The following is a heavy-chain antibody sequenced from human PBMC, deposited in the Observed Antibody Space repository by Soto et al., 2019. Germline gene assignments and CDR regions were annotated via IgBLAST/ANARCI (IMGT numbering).Heavy chain of an antibody. J-gene: IGHJ5*02. V-gene: IGHV4-31*03. CDR3: ARDISAGGWFDP. CDR2: IYYSGST. D-gene: IGHD6-25*01. Sequence: PSETLSLTCTVSGGSISSGGYYWSWIRQHPGKGLEWIGYIYYSGSTYYNPSLKSRVTISVDTSKNQFSLKLSSVTAADTAVYYCARDISAGGWFDPWGQGTLVTASS. CDR1: GGSISSGGYY.